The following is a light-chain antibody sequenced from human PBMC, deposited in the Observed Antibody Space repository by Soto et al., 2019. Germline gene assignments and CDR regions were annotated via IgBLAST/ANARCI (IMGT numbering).Light chain of an antibody. Sequence: EIVLTQSPATLSVSPGGGVTLSFRASQTVPSRTAWYQQKPGQAPRLLIYGASTRATGVPDRFSGTGSGTEFTLTISSLKSEDYGVYYCQQYKSWHPITFGQGTRLEIK. CDR3: QQYKSWHPIT. CDR1: QTVPSR. V-gene: IGKV3-15*01. J-gene: IGKJ5*01. CDR2: GAS.